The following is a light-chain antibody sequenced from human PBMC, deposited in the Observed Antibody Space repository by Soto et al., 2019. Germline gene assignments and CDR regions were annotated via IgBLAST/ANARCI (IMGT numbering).Light chain of an antibody. CDR1: SSNLGTGYD. CDR2: ADN. J-gene: IGLJ3*02. Sequence: QPVLTQPPSVSGAPGQTVSISCTGSSSNLGTGYDVHWYQQFPGRAPKLLIYADNKRPSGVPDRISGSKSGTSASLAMAGLQAEDEANYYCQSYDVSLSAWVFGGGTKVTVL. V-gene: IGLV1-40*01. CDR3: QSYDVSLSAWV.